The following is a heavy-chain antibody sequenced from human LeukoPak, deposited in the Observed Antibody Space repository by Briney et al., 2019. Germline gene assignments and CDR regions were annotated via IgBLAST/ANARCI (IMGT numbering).Heavy chain of an antibody. CDR2: INHSGST. J-gene: IGHJ6*02. CDR1: GGSFSGYY. CDR3: ARGEFVVSNGMDV. Sequence: SETLSLTCAVYGGSFSGYYWSWIRQPPGKGLEWIGEINHSGSTNYNPSLKSRVTISVDTSKNQFSLKLSSVTAADTAVYYCARGEFVVSNGMDVWGQGTTVTVSS. D-gene: IGHD3-22*01. V-gene: IGHV4-34*01.